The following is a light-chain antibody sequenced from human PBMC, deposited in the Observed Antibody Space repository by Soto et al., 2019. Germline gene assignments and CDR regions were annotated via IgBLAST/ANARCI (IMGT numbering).Light chain of an antibody. J-gene: IGKJ5*01. Sequence: DIQMTQSPSSLPASVGDRVTITGQASQDISNRLNGYQQTPGKDHTLLIFHASNLQTGVPSRFSGSRAGTDFTFTITSLQPADIATYYCHQYDNLPPITFGQGTRLE. CDR3: HQYDNLPPIT. V-gene: IGKV1-33*01. CDR1: QDISNR. CDR2: HAS.